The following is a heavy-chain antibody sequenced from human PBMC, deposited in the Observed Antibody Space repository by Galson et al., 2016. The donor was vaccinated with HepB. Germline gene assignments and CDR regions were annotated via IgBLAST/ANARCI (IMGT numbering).Heavy chain of an antibody. J-gene: IGHJ4*02. CDR1: GGSIRTYY. V-gene: IGHV4-4*07. CDR3: ATGLGGTAGTFDY. CDR2: LYDGGRT. D-gene: IGHD1-14*01. Sequence: SETLSLTCAVSGGSIRTYYWSWIRQSAEGGLEWIGHLYDGGRTTYNPSLKTRLAMSLDTSKNEFSLTLASIAASDTAVYYCATGLGGTAGTFDYWGQGILVTVS.